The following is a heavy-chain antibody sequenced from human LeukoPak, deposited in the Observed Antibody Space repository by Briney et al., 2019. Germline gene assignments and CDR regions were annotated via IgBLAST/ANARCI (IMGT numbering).Heavy chain of an antibody. CDR1: GFTFSSYA. CDR3: ARDADCGGDCYSSYFDY. CDR2: ISYDGSNK. V-gene: IGHV3-30-3*01. J-gene: IGHJ4*02. D-gene: IGHD2-21*02. Sequence: GGSLRLSCAASGFTFSSYAMHGVRQAPGKGLEWVAVISYDGSNKYYADSVKGRFTISRDNSKNTLYLQMNSLRAEDTAVYYCARDADCGGDCYSSYFDYWGQGTLVTVSS.